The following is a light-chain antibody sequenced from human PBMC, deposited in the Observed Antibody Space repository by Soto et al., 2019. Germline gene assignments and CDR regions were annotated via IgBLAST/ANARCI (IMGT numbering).Light chain of an antibody. Sequence: TRAASGFGAPGQSITLSCPGNNSDVGIYDLVSWYQQHPGKAPKLMIYEVSKRPSGVSNRFSGSKSGNTASLTISGLQAEDEAAYYCSSYAGSTWGYVFVTGTKVTVL. J-gene: IGLJ1*01. CDR2: EVS. V-gene: IGLV2-23*02. CDR1: NSDVGIYDL. CDR3: SSYAGSTWGYV.